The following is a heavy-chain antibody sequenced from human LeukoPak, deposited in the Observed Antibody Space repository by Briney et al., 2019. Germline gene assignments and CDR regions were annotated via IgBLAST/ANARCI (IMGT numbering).Heavy chain of an antibody. V-gene: IGHV4-59*01. J-gene: IGHJ4*02. CDR1: GGSISSYY. D-gene: IGHD5-18*01. Sequence: SETLSLTCTVSGGSISSYYWSWIRQPPGKGLEWIGYIYYSGSTNYNPSLKSRVTISVDTSKNQFSLKLSSVTAADTAVYYCVRQGYSYGYSYYFDYWGQGTLVTVSS. CDR3: VRQGYSYGYSYYFDY. CDR2: IYYSGST.